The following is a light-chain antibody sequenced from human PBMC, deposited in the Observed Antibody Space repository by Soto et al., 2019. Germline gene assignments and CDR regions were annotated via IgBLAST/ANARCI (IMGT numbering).Light chain of an antibody. CDR2: SNN. V-gene: IGLV1-44*01. CDR1: SXNIGSNT. CDR3: AAWDDSLNGYV. J-gene: IGLJ1*01. Sequence: QSVLTQPPSASGTPGQRVTISCSGSSXNIGSNTVNWYQQLPGTAPKLLIYSNNQRPSGVPDRFSGSKSGTSASLAISGLQSEDEADYYCAAWDDSLNGYVFGTGTKVPVL.